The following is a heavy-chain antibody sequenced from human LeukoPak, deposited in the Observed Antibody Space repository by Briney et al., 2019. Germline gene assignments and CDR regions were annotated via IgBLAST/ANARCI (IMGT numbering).Heavy chain of an antibody. CDR2: MYYSGSS. D-gene: IGHD6-13*01. Sequence: PSETLSLTCTVSGGSIRGYYWSWIRQPPGKGLEWIAHMYYSGSSKYNPYLKSRATISRDTSKNQFSLKLTSVTVADTAVYFCAREGVAAAGAFDNWGQGTLVTVS. CDR1: GGSIRGYY. J-gene: IGHJ4*02. V-gene: IGHV4-59*01. CDR3: AREGVAAAGAFDN.